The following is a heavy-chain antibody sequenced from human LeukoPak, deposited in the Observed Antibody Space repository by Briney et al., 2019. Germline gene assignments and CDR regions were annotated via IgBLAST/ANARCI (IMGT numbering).Heavy chain of an antibody. D-gene: IGHD3-9*01. CDR3: AKGDVLRYFDWLSFDY. Sequence: PGGSLRLSCAASGFIFDDYGMSWVRQAPGKGLEWVAFIRYDGSNKYYADSVKGRFTISRDNSKNTLYLQMNSLRAEDTAVYYCAKGDVLRYFDWLSFDYWGQGTLVTVSS. CDR1: GFIFDDYG. J-gene: IGHJ4*02. V-gene: IGHV3-30*02. CDR2: IRYDGSNK.